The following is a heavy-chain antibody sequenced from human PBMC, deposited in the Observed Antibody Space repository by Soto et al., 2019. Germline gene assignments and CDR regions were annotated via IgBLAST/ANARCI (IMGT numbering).Heavy chain of an antibody. V-gene: IGHV4-59*01. J-gene: IGHJ4*02. CDR2: VYYTGST. D-gene: IGHD6-19*01. CDR3: ARSVAVPGAHIDY. CDR1: GGSISGSY. Sequence: SETLSLTCSVSGGSISGSYWSWIRQSPGKGLEWLGYVYYTGSTNYSPSLRSRVSISVDTSKNEFSLRLSSVTAADTAVYFCARSVAVPGAHIDYWGQGTQVTSPQ.